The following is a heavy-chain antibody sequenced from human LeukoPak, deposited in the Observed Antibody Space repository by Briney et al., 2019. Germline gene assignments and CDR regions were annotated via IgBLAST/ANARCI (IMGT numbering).Heavy chain of an antibody. V-gene: IGHV4-34*01. CDR3: ARGRSNYGP. CDR1: GGSFTGYS. CDR2: VNHGGST. Sequence: SETLSLTCAFYGGSFTGYSWSWIRQSPGKGLEWIGLVNHGGSTNYNPSLKSRVTISIDTSMNQFSLNLTSVSAADTAVYYCARGRSNYGPWGPETLVTVSS. J-gene: IGHJ5*02. D-gene: IGHD4-17*01.